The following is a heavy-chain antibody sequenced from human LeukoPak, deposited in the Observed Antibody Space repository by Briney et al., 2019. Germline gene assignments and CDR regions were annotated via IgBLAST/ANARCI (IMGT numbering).Heavy chain of an antibody. V-gene: IGHV3-7*01. CDR3: ARSRAAAGSNDAFDI. CDR1: GFTFSNYW. J-gene: IGHJ3*02. D-gene: IGHD6-13*01. CDR2: IKHGGSEK. Sequence: GGSLRLSCAASGFTFSNYWTSWVRQAPGKGLEWVANIKHGGSEKYYVDSVKGRFTISRDNAKNSLYLQMNSLRAEDTAVYYCARSRAAAGSNDAFDIWGQGTMVTVSS.